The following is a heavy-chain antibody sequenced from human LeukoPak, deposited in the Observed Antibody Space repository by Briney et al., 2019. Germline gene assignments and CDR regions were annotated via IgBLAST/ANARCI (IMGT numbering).Heavy chain of an antibody. D-gene: IGHD3-10*01. Sequence: GGSLRLSCAASGFTFSSYTMNWVRQAPGKGLEWVSSISGSSGYIFYADSVKGRFTISRDNAKNSLYLQMNSLRAEDTAVYYCARPNYFGSGSYFYYYGMDAWGQGATVTVSS. V-gene: IGHV3-21*01. CDR1: GFTFSSYT. J-gene: IGHJ6*02. CDR3: ARPNYFGSGSYFYYYGMDA. CDR2: ISGSSGYI.